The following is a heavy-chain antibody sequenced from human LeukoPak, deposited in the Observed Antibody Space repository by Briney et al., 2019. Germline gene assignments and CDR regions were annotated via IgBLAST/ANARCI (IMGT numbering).Heavy chain of an antibody. J-gene: IGHJ4*02. D-gene: IGHD6-6*01. Sequence: GGSLRLSCAASGFTFSTYWMTWVRQAPGKGLEWVANIKQDGSEKYYVDSVKGRFTISRDNAKNSLYLQMNSLRAEDTALYYCARGEWSSSPFDYWGQGTLVTVSS. CDR3: ARGEWSSSPFDY. V-gene: IGHV3-7*01. CDR2: IKQDGSEK. CDR1: GFTFSTYW.